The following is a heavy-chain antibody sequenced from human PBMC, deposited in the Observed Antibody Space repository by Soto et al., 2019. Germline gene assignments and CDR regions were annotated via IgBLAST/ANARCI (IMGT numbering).Heavy chain of an antibody. Sequence: QVQLQESGPKLVKPSETLSLTCTVSGASINDYYWSWIRQPPGKGLEWVGFMYYSETTKYNPSLKGRVNMSLDTSKNQVSLRLQSVTAADTAVYYCARANSSTWYKLEYKGFDPWGQGTLVTVSS. V-gene: IGHV4-59*01. J-gene: IGHJ5*02. D-gene: IGHD6-13*01. CDR2: MYYSETT. CDR3: ARANSSTWYKLEYKGFDP. CDR1: GASINDYY.